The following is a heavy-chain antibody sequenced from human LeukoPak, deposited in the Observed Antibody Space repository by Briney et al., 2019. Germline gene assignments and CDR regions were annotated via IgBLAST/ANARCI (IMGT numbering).Heavy chain of an antibody. CDR1: GGSISSGSYY. Sequence: SETLSLTCTVSGGSISSGSYYWSWIRQPAGKGLEWIGRIYTSGSTYYNPSLKSRVTISVDTSKNQLSLKLSSVTAADTAVYYCAKDSSSWIDAFDIWGQGTMVIVSS. CDR3: AKDSSSWIDAFDI. CDR2: IYTSGST. J-gene: IGHJ3*02. D-gene: IGHD6-13*01. V-gene: IGHV4-61*02.